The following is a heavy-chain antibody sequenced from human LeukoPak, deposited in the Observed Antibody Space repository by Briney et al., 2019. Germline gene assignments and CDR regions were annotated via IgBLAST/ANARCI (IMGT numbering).Heavy chain of an antibody. V-gene: IGHV3-21*01. CDR1: GFTFSSYS. D-gene: IGHD4-17*01. J-gene: IGHJ4*02. CDR2: ISSSSSYI. Sequence: GGSLRLSCAASGFTFSSYSMNWVRQAPGKGLEWVSSISSSSSYIYYADSVKGRFTISRDNAKISLYLQMNSLRAEDTAVYYCARDPTPGDPPHYWGQGTLVTVSS. CDR3: ARDPTPGDPPHY.